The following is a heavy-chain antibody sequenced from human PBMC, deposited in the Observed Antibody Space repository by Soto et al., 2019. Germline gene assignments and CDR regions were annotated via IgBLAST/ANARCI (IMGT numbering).Heavy chain of an antibody. CDR1: GFTFTRYS. J-gene: IGHJ6*02. D-gene: IGHD2-2*01. CDR3: ARDLTGYAMDV. CDR2: ISSTTNYI. V-gene: IGHV3-21*06. Sequence: GGSLRLSCAASGFTFTRYSMNWVRQAPGKGLEWVSSISSTTNYIYYGESMKGRFTISRDNAKNSLFLQMNSLRAEDTAVYYCARDLTGYAMDVWGQGTTVTVSS.